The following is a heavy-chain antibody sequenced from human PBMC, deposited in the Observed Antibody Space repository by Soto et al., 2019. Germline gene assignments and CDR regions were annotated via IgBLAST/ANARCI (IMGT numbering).Heavy chain of an antibody. Sequence: QVHLVESGGGVVHPGRSLRLSCAASEFAFSTYGMHWVRQAPGKGLEWVAVVSNDGSNIYYADSVRGRFTISRDNSKNMLYLQMNSLRAEDTAVYYCAKDHVYCGIYDYYFDYWGQGTLVTVSS. CDR3: AKDHVYCGIYDYYFDY. D-gene: IGHD1-26*01. V-gene: IGHV3-30*18. CDR1: EFAFSTYG. CDR2: VSNDGSNI. J-gene: IGHJ4*02.